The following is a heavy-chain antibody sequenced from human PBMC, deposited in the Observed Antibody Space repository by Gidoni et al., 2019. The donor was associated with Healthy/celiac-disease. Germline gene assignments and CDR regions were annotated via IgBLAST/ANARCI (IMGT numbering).Heavy chain of an antibody. Sequence: LEWGSVIYSGGSTYYADSVKGRFTSSRDNSKNTLYLQMNSLRAEDTAVYYCARDVDYGDSYFDYWGQGTLVTVSS. V-gene: IGHV3-53*01. J-gene: IGHJ4*02. CDR2: IYSGGST. CDR3: ARDVDYGDSYFDY. D-gene: IGHD4-17*01.